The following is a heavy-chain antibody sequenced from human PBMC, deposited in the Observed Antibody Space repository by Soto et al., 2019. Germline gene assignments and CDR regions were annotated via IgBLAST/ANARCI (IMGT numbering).Heavy chain of an antibody. D-gene: IGHD2-8*02. CDR1: GWSFSGYS. V-gene: IGHV4-34*01. J-gene: IGHJ4*02. CDR2: INHSGST. Sequence: SETLSLTCAVYGWSFSGYSWTWIRQPPGTGLEWIGEINHSGSTNYNPSLKSRVTISVDTSKNQFSLKLTSVTAAGTAVYYCARDKITGLFDYWGQGTLVTVSS. CDR3: ARDKITGLFDY.